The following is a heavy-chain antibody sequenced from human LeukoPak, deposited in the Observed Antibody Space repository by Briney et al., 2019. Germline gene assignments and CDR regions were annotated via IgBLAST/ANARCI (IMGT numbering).Heavy chain of an antibody. V-gene: IGHV1-24*01. Sequence: GSLKVSCKVSGYMFTELSMHWVRQAPGKGLEWTGGFDPEDDEKMYAQKFQGRVTMTEDSSTDTAYMELSSLRSEDTAVYYCAAELSSGYFDYWGQGTLVTVSS. CDR1: GYMFTELS. CDR2: FDPEDDEK. CDR3: AAELSSGYFDY. D-gene: IGHD3-22*01. J-gene: IGHJ4*02.